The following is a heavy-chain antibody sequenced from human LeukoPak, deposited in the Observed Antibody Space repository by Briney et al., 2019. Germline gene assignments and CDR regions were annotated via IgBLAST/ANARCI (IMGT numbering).Heavy chain of an antibody. D-gene: IGHD1-20*01. CDR3: ARDSSGITGTNLDY. J-gene: IGHJ4*02. CDR2: IIPIFGIA. CDR1: GGTFSSYA. V-gene: IGHV1-69*04. Sequence: ASVKVSCKASGGTFSSYAISCVRQAPGQGLEWMGRIIPIFGIANYAQKFQGRVTITADKSTSTAYMELSSLRSEDTAVYYCARDSSGITGTNLDYWGQGTLVTVSS.